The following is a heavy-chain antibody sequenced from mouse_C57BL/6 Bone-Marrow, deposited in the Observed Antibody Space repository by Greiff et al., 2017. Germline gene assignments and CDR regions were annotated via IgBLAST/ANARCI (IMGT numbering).Heavy chain of an antibody. CDR3: ARGGYSTWFAY. Sequence: LQQPGAELVRPGSSVKLSCKASGYTFTSYWMHWVKQRPIQGLEWIGNIDPSYIETHYTQKFKDKATLTVDKSSSTAYMQLSSLTSEDAAVSYCARGGYSTWFAYWGQESLVTVSA. J-gene: IGHJ3*01. V-gene: IGHV1-52*01. CDR1: GYTFTSYW. CDR2: IDPSYIET. D-gene: IGHD2-3*01.